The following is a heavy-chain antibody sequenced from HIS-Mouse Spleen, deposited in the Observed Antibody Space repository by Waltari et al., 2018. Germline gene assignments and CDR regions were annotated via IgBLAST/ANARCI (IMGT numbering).Heavy chain of an antibody. CDR2: IYYSGCT. V-gene: IGHV4-39*07. Sequence: LQLQESGPGLVKPSETLSLTCTVSGGSISSSSYYWGWIRQPPGKGLEWIGSIYYSGCTSSNPSLKMRVTISVDTSKNQFSLKLSSVTAAATAVYYCAREIPYSSSWYDWYFDLWGRGTLVTVSS. D-gene: IGHD6-13*01. J-gene: IGHJ2*01. CDR1: GGSISSSSYY. CDR3: AREIPYSSSWYDWYFDL.